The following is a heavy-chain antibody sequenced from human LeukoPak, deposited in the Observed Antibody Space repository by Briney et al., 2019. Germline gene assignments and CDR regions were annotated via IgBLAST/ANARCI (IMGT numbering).Heavy chain of an antibody. CDR3: ARNLRPDFDY. CDR2: TYYRSKWHN. Sequence: SQTLSLTCAISGDSVSSSSSAWRWIRQSPSRGLEWLGRTYYRSKWHNDFAESAKSRITINPDTSKNEFSLQLNSVTPEDTAVYYCARNLRPDFDYWGQGTLVTVSS. V-gene: IGHV6-1*01. J-gene: IGHJ4*02. CDR1: GDSVSSSSSA.